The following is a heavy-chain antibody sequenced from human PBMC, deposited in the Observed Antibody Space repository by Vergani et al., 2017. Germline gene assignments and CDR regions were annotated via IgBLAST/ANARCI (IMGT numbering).Heavy chain of an antibody. Sequence: QVQLQESGPGLVKPSQTLPLTCTVSGGPISSGDYYWSWIRQPPGKGLEWIGYIYYSGSTYYNPSLKSRVTISVDTSKNQFSLKLSAVTAADTAVYYCARVRRDDSSGYYYYYGMDVWGQGTTVTVSS. CDR1: GGPISSGDYY. CDR3: ARVRRDDSSGYYYYYGMDV. J-gene: IGHJ6*02. D-gene: IGHD3-22*01. V-gene: IGHV4-30-4*01. CDR2: IYYSGST.